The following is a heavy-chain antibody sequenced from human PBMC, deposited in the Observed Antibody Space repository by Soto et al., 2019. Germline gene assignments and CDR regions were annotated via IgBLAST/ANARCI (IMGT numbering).Heavy chain of an antibody. D-gene: IGHD1-26*01. CDR1: GGTLSSYT. J-gene: IGHJ1*01. CDR3: AREGFSGSYYQN. CDR2: IIPIFGTA. Sequence: GASVKVSCKASGGTLSSYTFSWVRQAPGQGLEWMGGIIPIFGTADYAQKFQGRLTITADESTSTAYMELSSLRSEDTAVYYCAREGFSGSYYQNWGQGTLVTVSS. V-gene: IGHV1-69*13.